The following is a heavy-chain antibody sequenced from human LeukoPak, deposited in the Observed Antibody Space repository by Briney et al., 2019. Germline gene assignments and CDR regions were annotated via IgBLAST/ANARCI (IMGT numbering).Heavy chain of an antibody. CDR2: IYSCGST. CDR1: GFTVSSNY. V-gene: IGHV3-66*03. CDR3: ARALYYYDSSGYYGHDY. D-gene: IGHD3-22*01. Sequence: SGGSLRLSCAASGFTVSSNYMSWVRQAPGKGLEWVSVIYSCGSTYYADSVKGRFTISRDNSKNTLYLQMNSLRAEDTAVYYCARALYYYDSSGYYGHDYWGQGTLATVSS. J-gene: IGHJ4*02.